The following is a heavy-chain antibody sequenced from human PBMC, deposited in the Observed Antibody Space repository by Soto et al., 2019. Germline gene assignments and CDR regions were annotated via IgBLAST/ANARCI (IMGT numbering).Heavy chain of an antibody. D-gene: IGHD6-13*01. V-gene: IGHV5-10-1*01. CDR3: ARTPRGIAYGDP. CDR2: IDPSDSYT. CDR1: VYSFTSYW. Sequence: GESLKISCKGSVYSFTSYWISWVRQMPGKGLEWMGRIDPSDSYTNYSPSFQGHVTISADKSISTAYLQWSSLKASDTAMYYCARTPRGIAYGDPWGQGTLVTVSS. J-gene: IGHJ5*02.